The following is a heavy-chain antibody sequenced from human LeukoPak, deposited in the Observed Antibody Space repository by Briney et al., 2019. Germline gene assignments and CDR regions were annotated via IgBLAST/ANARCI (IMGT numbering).Heavy chain of an antibody. CDR2: INPNSGGT. CDR1: GYTFTGYY. J-gene: IGHJ6*02. D-gene: IGHD4-17*01. Sequence: ASVKVSCKASGYTFTGYYMHWVRQAPGQELEWMGWINPNSGGTNYAQKSQGRVTMTRDTSISTAYMELSRLRSDDTAVYYCARRDLDYGGYYYYGMDVWGQGTTVTVSS. CDR3: ARRDLDYGGYYYYGMDV. V-gene: IGHV1-2*02.